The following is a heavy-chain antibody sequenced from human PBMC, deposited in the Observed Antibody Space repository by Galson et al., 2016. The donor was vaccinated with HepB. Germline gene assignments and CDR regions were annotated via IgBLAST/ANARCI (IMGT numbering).Heavy chain of an antibody. CDR2: IDPSDSYT. CDR3: ATHRGVFWHYMEV. D-gene: IGHD2-8*01. CDR1: GYSFTSYW. V-gene: IGHV5-10-1*01. J-gene: IGHJ6*03. Sequence: QSGAEVKKPGESLRISCRGSGYSFTSYWISWVRQMPGKGLEWMGRIDPSDSYTNYSPSFRGHVTISVDKSTNTAYVQWSSLKASDTAMYYCATHRGVFWHYMEVWGKGTTVTGSS.